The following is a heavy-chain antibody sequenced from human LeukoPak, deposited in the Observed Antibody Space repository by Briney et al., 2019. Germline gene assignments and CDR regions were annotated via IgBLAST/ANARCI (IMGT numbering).Heavy chain of an antibody. Sequence: SETLPLTCTVSGDSISSSHYYWGWIRQSPGTGLEWIGSIYSGGETHYNPSLNSRVTIFLDTSKNRFSLNLISVTATDTAVYYCVRDYSNFVQGDWGQGTLVTVSS. D-gene: IGHD4-11*01. CDR1: GDSISSSHYY. CDR3: VRDYSNFVQGD. J-gene: IGHJ4*02. CDR2: IYSGGET. V-gene: IGHV4-39*02.